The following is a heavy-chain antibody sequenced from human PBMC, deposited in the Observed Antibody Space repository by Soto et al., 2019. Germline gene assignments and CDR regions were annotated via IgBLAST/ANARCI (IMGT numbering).Heavy chain of an antibody. D-gene: IGHD3-3*01. CDR2: INAGNGNT. Sequence: GASVKVSCKASGYRFTMYAMHWVRQAPGQRLEWMGWINAGNGNTKYSQKFQGRVTISRDTSASTAYMEVSSLRSEDTAVYYCARSFGVVTAFDYWGQGTPVTVSS. CDR1: GYRFTMYA. V-gene: IGHV1-3*01. CDR3: ARSFGVVTAFDY. J-gene: IGHJ4*02.